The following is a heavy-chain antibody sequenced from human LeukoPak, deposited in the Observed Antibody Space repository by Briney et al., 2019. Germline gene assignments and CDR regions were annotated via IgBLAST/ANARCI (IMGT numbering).Heavy chain of an antibody. V-gene: IGHV4-59*11. CDR3: ARLIGDIAVSGTSWFDP. J-gene: IGHJ5*02. Sequence: PSETLSLTCTVSGCSISSHYWSWIRQAPGKGLEWIGYIYYSGSTNYNPSLKSRVTISVDTSKNQFSLKLSSVTAADTAMYYCARLIGDIAVSGTSWFDPWGQGTLVTVSS. D-gene: IGHD6-19*01. CDR1: GCSISSHY. CDR2: IYYSGST.